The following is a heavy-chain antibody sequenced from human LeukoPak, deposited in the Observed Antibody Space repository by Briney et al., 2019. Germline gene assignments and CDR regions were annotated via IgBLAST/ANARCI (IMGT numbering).Heavy chain of an antibody. CDR1: GYSFVGYG. CDR3: ATLLLDSSGYSGCLDY. D-gene: IGHD3-22*01. Sequence: ASVKVSCKASGYSFVGYGITWVRQAPGQGLEWMGWFNPENGNTNYAQKVQGRVTMTEDTSTDTAYMELSSLRSEGTAVYYCATLLLDSSGYSGCLDYWGQGTVVTVSS. CDR2: FNPENGNT. J-gene: IGHJ4*02. V-gene: IGHV1-18*01.